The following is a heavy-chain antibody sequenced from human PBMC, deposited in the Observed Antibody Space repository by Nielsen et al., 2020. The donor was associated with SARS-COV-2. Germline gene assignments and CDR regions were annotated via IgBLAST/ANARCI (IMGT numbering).Heavy chain of an antibody. Sequence: SETLSLTCAVYGGSFSGYYWSWIRQPPGKGLEWIGYIYYSGSTNYNPSLKSRVTISVDKSKNQFSLKLSSVTAADTAVYYCARSDSSSYSSWGQGTLVTVSS. CDR2: IYYSGST. J-gene: IGHJ4*02. CDR3: ARSDSSSYSS. V-gene: IGHV4-59*12. CDR1: GGSFSGYY. D-gene: IGHD6-6*01.